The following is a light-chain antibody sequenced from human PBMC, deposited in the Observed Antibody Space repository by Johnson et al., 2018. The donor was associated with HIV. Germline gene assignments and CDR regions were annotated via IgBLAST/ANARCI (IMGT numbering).Light chain of an antibody. V-gene: IGLV1-51*02. J-gene: IGLJ1*01. CDR1: NSNIGNNY. Sequence: QSVLTQPPSVSAAPGQKVTISCSGSNSNIGNNYVSWYQQFPGTAPKLLIYETNKRPSGIPDRFSGSKSGTSATLGITGLQTGDEADYYCGTWDSSLSASYVFGTGTKVTVL. CDR3: GTWDSSLSASYV. CDR2: ETN.